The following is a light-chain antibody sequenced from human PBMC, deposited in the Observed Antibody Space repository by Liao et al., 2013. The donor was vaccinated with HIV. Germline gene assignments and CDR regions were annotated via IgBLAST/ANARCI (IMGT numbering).Light chain of an antibody. V-gene: IGLV3-21*01. Sequence: SYVLTQTPSVSVAPGKTATVTCGGSNIGSKSVHWYQQKPGQAPLLVIYYDRDRPSGIPERFAGSNSGNMATLTISRVEAGDEADYHCQVWDSSSDHYVFGTGTKVTVL. CDR3: QVWDSSSDHYV. CDR2: YDR. CDR1: NIGSKS. J-gene: IGLJ1*01.